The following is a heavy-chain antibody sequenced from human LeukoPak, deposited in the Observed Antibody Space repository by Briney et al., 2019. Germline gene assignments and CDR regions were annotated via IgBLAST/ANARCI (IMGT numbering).Heavy chain of an antibody. D-gene: IGHD3-16*01. J-gene: IGHJ3*02. CDR3: ARWGIDAFDI. Sequence: GGSLRLSCAASGFTFSSYSMNWVRQAPGRGLEWVSYISSSSSTIYYADSVKGRFTISRDNDRHSLYLQMNSLRAEGTAVYYCARWGIDAFDIWGQGTMVTVSS. V-gene: IGHV3-48*04. CDR1: GFTFSSYS. CDR2: ISSSSSTI.